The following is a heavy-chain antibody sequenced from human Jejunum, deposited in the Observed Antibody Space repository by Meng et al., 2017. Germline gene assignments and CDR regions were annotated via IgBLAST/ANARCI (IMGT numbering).Heavy chain of an antibody. D-gene: IGHD5-12*01. CDR3: ARGATTASYYFDY. CDR1: GFTFSSYS. Sequence: VQRVESGGGLVKPGGSLRLSCAASGFTFSSYSMNWVRQAPGKGLEWVSSISSSSSYIYYADSVKGRFTISRDNAKNSLYLQMNSLRAEDTAVYYCARGATTASYYFDYWGQGTLVTVSS. CDR2: ISSSSSYI. V-gene: IGHV3-21*01. J-gene: IGHJ4*02.